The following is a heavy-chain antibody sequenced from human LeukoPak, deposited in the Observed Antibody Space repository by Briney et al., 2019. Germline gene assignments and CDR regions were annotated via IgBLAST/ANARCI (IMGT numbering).Heavy chain of an antibody. CDR1: GFTFSSYA. CDR3: AKEFGTMVRGVIDHFDY. J-gene: IGHJ4*02. V-gene: IGHV3-23*01. D-gene: IGHD3-10*01. Sequence: GGSLGLSCAASGFTFSSYAMSWVRQAPGKGLEWVSAISGSGGSTYYADSVKGRFTISRDNSKNTLYLQMNSLRAEDTAVYYCAKEFGTMVRGVIDHFDYWGQGTLVTVSS. CDR2: ISGSGGST.